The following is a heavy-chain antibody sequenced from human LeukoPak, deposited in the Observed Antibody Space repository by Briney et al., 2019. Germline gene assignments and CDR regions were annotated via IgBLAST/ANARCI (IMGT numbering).Heavy chain of an antibody. D-gene: IGHD3-10*01. CDR2: IYCSGTT. V-gene: IGHV4-39*07. CDR3: ARVNTLIRGIGWFDP. CDR1: GGSISSSSYY. J-gene: IGHJ5*02. Sequence: SETLSLTCNVSGGSISSSSYYWGWIRQPPGKGLELIGNIYCSGTTYYNPSLKSRVTISVDTSKNQFSLKLSSVTAADTAVYYCARVNTLIRGIGWFDPWGQGILVTVSS.